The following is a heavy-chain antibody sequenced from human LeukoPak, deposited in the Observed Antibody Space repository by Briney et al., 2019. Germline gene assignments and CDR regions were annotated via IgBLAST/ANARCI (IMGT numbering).Heavy chain of an antibody. D-gene: IGHD3-10*01. CDR1: GGSISSYY. V-gene: IGHV4-59*01. J-gene: IGHJ6*04. CDR3: ARDLKAMVRGVISYYYGMDV. CDR2: IYYSGST. Sequence: PSETLSLTCTVSGGSISSYYWSWIRQPPGKGLEWIGYIYYSGSTNYNPSLRSRVTISVDTSKNQFSLKLSSVTAADTAVYYCARDLKAMVRGVISYYYGMDVWGKGTTVTVSS.